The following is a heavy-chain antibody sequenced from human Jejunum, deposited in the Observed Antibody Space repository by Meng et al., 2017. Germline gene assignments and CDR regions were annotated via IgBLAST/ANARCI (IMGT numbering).Heavy chain of an antibody. CDR2: IWSDGSKQ. CDR3: ARGCGTTCYIDY. V-gene: IGHV3-33*01. CDR1: GFTFTSYG. D-gene: IGHD2-2*02. J-gene: IGHJ4*02. Sequence: QVQLVESGGGVVQPGGSLRLSCAASGFTFTSYGFHWVRQAPGKGLEWVAVIWSDGSKQYYADSVKGRFTISRDNSKNTLYLQMNSLRAEDTSVYYCARGCGTTCYIDYWGQGTLVTVSS.